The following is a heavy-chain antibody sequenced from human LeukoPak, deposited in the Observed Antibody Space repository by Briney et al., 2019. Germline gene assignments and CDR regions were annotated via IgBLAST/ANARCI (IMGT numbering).Heavy chain of an antibody. CDR2: IIPIFGTA. CDR1: GGTFSSYA. CDR3: ARVSMGVTAIAYFQH. Sequence: SVKVSCKASGGTFSSYAISWVRQAPGQGLEWMGGIIPIFGTANYAQKFQGRVTITADESTSTAYMELSSLRSEDTAVYYCARVSMGVTAIAYFQHWGQGTLVTVSS. D-gene: IGHD2-21*02. V-gene: IGHV1-69*13. J-gene: IGHJ1*01.